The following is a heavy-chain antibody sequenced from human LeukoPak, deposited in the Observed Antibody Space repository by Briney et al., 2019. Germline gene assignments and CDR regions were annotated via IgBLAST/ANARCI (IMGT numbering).Heavy chain of an antibody. CDR1: GGSISSYY. CDR2: IHYSGGIT. V-gene: IGHV4-59*12. D-gene: IGHD3-16*01. CDR3: ARDFRGMGYYFDY. J-gene: IGHJ4*02. Sequence: SETLSFTCTVSGGSISSYYWSWIRQPPGKGLEWIGYIHYSGGITYYNPSLKSRVTISVDTSKNQFSLSLSSVTAADTAVYYCARDFRGMGYYFDYWGQGTLVTVSS.